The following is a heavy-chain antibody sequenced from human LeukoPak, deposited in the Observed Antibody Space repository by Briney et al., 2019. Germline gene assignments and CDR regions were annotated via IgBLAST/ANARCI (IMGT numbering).Heavy chain of an antibody. CDR3: ARRVEAGDSDTFEI. V-gene: IGHV5-51*01. Sequence: RGGSLKISCKGSGYIFTSYWIGWVGQMPGKGLEGMGIIYPGDSDTRYSPSFQGQVTISAGKSISTAFLQWSSLKASDTAMYYCARRVEAGDSDTFEIWGQGTMVTVSS. D-gene: IGHD2-21*01. CDR1: GYIFTSYW. CDR2: IYPGDSDT. J-gene: IGHJ3*02.